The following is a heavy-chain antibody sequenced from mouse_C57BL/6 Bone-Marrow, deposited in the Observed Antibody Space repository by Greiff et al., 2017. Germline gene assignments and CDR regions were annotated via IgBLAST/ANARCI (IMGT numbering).Heavy chain of an antibody. Sequence: VQLKQSGPVLVKPGASVKMSCKASGYTFTDYYMNWVKQSHGKSLEWIGVINPYNGGTSYNQKFKGKATFTVDKSSSTAYMELNSLTSEDSAVYYYARMGLRRGFAYWGRGTLVTVSA. D-gene: IGHD2-4*01. J-gene: IGHJ3*01. CDR1: GYTFTDYY. CDR3: ARMGLRRGFAY. CDR2: INPYNGGT. V-gene: IGHV1-19*01.